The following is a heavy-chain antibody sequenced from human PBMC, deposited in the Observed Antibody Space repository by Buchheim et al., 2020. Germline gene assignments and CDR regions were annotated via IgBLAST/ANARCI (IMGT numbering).Heavy chain of an antibody. V-gene: IGHV3-30*18. CDR2: ISYDGSNK. D-gene: IGHD3-3*01. CDR3: AKEASWNYYYYYMDV. J-gene: IGHJ6*03. Sequence: QVQLVESGGGVVQPGRSLRLSCAASGFTFSSYGMHWVRQAPGKGLEWVAVISYDGSNKYYADSVKGRFTISRDNSKNTLYLQMNSLRAEDTAVYYCAKEASWNYYYYYMDVWGKGTT. CDR1: GFTFSSYG.